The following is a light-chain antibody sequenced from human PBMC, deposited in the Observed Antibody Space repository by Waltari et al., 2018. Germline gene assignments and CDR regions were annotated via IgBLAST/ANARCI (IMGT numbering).Light chain of an antibody. Sequence: QSVLTQPPSVSGTSGQTIPIPCSGRNPHIARNFVSWYQQHPGAPPRLLIYRNDQRPSGIPDRFSGSKSGTSASLAISGLRSDDEGDYFCSTWNNDLGGFVLFGEGTRLTVL. CDR3: STWNNDLGGFVL. V-gene: IGLV1-47*01. CDR2: RND. J-gene: IGLJ2*01. CDR1: NPHIARNF.